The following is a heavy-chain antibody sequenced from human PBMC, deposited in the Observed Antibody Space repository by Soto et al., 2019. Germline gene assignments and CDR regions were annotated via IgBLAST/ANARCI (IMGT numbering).Heavy chain of an antibody. CDR2: IYYRGST. J-gene: IGHJ2*01. Sequence: SETLSLTCTVSGGSISSYYWSWIRQPPGKGLEWIGYIYYRGSTNYNPSLKSRVTISVDTSKNQFSLKLCSVTAADTAMYYCGGYKWYLDLWGRGTLVTVSS. V-gene: IGHV4-59*01. D-gene: IGHD1-1*01. CDR3: GGYKWYLDL. CDR1: GGSISSYY.